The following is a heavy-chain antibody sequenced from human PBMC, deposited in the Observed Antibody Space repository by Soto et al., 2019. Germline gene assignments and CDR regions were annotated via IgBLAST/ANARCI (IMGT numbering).Heavy chain of an antibody. V-gene: IGHV1-8*01. Sequence: QVQLVQSGAEVKKPGASVKVSCNSSGYTFTSYDINWGRQATGQGLEWMGWMNPNSGNTGSAQKFQGRVTMTRNTSISTAYMELSSLRSEDTAVYYCARERTGTTSMDVWGQGTTVTVSS. CDR3: ARERTGTTSMDV. CDR1: GYTFTSYD. D-gene: IGHD1-1*01. J-gene: IGHJ6*02. CDR2: MNPNSGNT.